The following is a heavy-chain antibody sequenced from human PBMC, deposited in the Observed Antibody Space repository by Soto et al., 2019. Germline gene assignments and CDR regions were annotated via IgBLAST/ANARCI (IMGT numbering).Heavy chain of an antibody. Sequence: GGSLRLSCGVAGFTFSSYEMSWVRQAPGKGLECIAYISSSGSTTDHADSVKGRFTVSRDNAKNSLYLEMNSLRVEDSGIYYCAREEKNYARSGYAGRYFDYWGQGALVTVSS. CDR2: ISSSGSTT. D-gene: IGHD5-12*01. CDR1: GFTFSSYE. CDR3: AREEKNYARSGYAGRYFDY. V-gene: IGHV3-48*03. J-gene: IGHJ4*02.